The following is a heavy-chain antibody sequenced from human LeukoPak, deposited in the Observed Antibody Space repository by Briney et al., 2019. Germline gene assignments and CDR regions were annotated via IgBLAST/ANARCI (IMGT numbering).Heavy chain of an antibody. V-gene: IGHV3-7*01. CDR1: EFTFSNFW. J-gene: IGHJ3*02. CDR3: ARDSGSCRGCAFDI. D-gene: IGHD1-26*01. CDR2: TNTDGSEK. Sequence: GGSLRLSCAASEFTFSNFWMSWVRQAPGKGLEWVANTNTDGSEKYYVDSVKGRVTISRDNAMNFLYLQLNSLRVDDTAVYYCARDSGSCRGCAFDIWGQGTVVTVSS.